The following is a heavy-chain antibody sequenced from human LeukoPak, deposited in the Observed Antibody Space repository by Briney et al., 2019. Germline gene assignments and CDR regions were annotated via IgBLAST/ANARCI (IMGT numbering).Heavy chain of an antibody. Sequence: PGGSLRLSCAASGFTFDDYAMHWVRQAPGKGLEWVSGISWNSGSIGYADSVKGRFTISRDNAKNSLYLQMNSLRAEDTALYYCAKDFVRWELTFFDYWGQGTLVTVSS. CDR3: AKDFVRWELTFFDY. D-gene: IGHD1-26*01. CDR2: ISWNSGSI. V-gene: IGHV3-9*01. CDR1: GFTFDDYA. J-gene: IGHJ4*02.